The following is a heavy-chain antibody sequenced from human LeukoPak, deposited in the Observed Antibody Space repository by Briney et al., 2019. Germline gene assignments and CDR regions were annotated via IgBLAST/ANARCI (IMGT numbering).Heavy chain of an antibody. D-gene: IGHD4-11*01. Sequence: GASVKVSCKASGGTFSSYAISWVRQAPGQGLEWMGGIIPIFGTTNYAQKFQGRVTITADESTSTVYMELSSLRSEDTAVYYCASGADYSNIYYYYGMDVWGQGTTVTVSS. CDR2: IIPIFGTT. V-gene: IGHV1-69*13. CDR1: GGTFSSYA. J-gene: IGHJ6*02. CDR3: ASGADYSNIYYYYGMDV.